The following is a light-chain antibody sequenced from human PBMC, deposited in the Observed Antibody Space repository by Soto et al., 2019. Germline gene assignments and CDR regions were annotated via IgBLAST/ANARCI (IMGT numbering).Light chain of an antibody. Sequence: QSALTQPASVSGSLGQSITISCTGTSSDVGGYNYVSWYQQHPGKAPKLMIYEISNRPSGVSNRFSGSKSGNTAALTIPGHRAEDEAEYYCSSYTSVSARVFGSGTKVTV. J-gene: IGLJ1*01. CDR3: SSYTSVSARV. CDR1: SSDVGGYNY. CDR2: EIS. V-gene: IGLV2-14*01.